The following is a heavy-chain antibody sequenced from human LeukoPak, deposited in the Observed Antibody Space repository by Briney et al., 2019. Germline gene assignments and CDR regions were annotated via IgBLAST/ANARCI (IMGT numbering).Heavy chain of an antibody. D-gene: IGHD1-26*01. V-gene: IGHV3-23*01. CDR2: ISGSGGST. CDR3: AATPRVGATIPDVV. CDR1: GFTFSSYA. Sequence: PGGSLRLPCAASGFTFSSYAMSWVRQAPGKGLEWVSAISGSGGSTYYADSVKGRFTISRDNSKNTLYLQMNSLRAEDTAVYYCAATPRVGATIPDVVWGQGTLVTVSS. J-gene: IGHJ4*02.